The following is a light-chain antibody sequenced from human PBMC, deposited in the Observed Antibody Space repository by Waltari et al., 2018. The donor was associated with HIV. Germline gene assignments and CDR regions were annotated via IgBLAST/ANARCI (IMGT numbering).Light chain of an antibody. CDR3: QQVNSFPIT. CDR2: SAS. J-gene: IGKJ5*01. Sequence: IQMTQSPSSVSASVGARVTITCRASQGIGTWLAWYQQKLGQAPKLLIYSASYLQSGVPSRFSGSGSGTSFTLAISSLQPEDFATYYCQQVNSFPITFGQGTRLEIK. V-gene: IGKV1-12*01. CDR1: QGIGTW.